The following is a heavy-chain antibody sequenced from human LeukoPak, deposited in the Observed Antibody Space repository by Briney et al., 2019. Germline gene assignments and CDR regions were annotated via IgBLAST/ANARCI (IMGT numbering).Heavy chain of an antibody. J-gene: IGHJ3*02. CDR2: IYISGST. Sequence: SETLSLTCTVTGGSISTSYWSWIRQPAGKGLEWIGRIYISGSTNYNPSLKSRVTMSSDTSKNQFSLKLSSVTAADTAMYYCARDPSRGDVGGYILDAFDIWGQGTMVTVSP. V-gene: IGHV4-4*07. CDR3: ARDPSRGDVGGYILDAFDI. CDR1: GGSISTSY. D-gene: IGHD5-12*01.